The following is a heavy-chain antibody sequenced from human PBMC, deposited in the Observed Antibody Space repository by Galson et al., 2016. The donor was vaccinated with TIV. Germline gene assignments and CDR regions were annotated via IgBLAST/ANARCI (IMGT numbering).Heavy chain of an antibody. CDR2: NYYSGSA. D-gene: IGHD2-2*01. V-gene: IGHV4-39*01. Sequence: ETLSLTCTVSGGSISSTSYYWGWIRQPPGKGLEWIGNNYYSGSAYYNPSLKSRVTISVDTSKNQFSLKLSSVTAADTAVYYCAAYCSSTTCLFDPWGQGTLVTVSS. CDR3: AAYCSSTTCLFDP. CDR1: GGSISSTSYY. J-gene: IGHJ5*02.